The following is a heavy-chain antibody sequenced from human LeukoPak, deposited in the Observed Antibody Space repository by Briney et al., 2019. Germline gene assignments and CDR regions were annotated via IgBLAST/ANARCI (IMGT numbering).Heavy chain of an antibody. CDR3: AREGSSSSFPIYYHYGMDV. Sequence: ASVKVSCKASGYTFTGYYMHWVRQAPGQGLEWMGWINPNSGGTNYAQKFQGWVTMTRDTSISTAYMELSKLRSDDTAVYYCAREGSSSSFPIYYHYGMDVWGQGTTVTVSS. J-gene: IGHJ6*02. CDR2: INPNSGGT. D-gene: IGHD6-6*01. CDR1: GYTFTGYY. V-gene: IGHV1-2*04.